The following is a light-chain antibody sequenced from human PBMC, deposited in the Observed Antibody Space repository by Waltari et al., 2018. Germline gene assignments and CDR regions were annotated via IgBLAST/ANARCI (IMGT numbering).Light chain of an antibody. CDR2: AAS. Sequence: DIQLTQSPSFLSASVGDRVTLTCRASQGISSYLAWYQQQPGEAPKLLIPAASTLQSGVPSRFSGSGSGTEFTLTIRSLQPEDFATYYCQQLNSFPYTFGQGTKLDIK. CDR3: QQLNSFPYT. V-gene: IGKV1-9*01. J-gene: IGKJ2*01. CDR1: QGISSY.